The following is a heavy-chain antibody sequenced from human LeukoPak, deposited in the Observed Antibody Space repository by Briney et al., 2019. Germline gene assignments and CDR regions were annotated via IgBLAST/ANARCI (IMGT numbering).Heavy chain of an antibody. CDR1: GGSISGYY. CDR2: IHDNGDT. CDR3: ARAPNCGGDCYSDY. J-gene: IGHJ4*02. V-gene: IGHV4-59*01. D-gene: IGHD2-21*02. Sequence: ASETLSLTCTVSGGSISGYYWSWIRQPPGKGLEWIGFIHDNGDTYYNASLKSRVTISVDTSKNQFSLKLSSVTAADTAVYYCARAPNCGGDCYSDYWGQGTLVTVSS.